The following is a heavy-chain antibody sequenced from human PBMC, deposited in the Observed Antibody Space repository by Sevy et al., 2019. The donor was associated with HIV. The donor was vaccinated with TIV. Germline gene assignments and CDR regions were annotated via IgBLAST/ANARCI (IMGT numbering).Heavy chain of an antibody. CDR1: GFTLSSYG. Sequence: GGSLRLSCAASGFTLSSYGIHWVRQAPGKGLEWVALVSNDGNNKYYADSVKGRFTISRDNSKNTVYLQMNSLRAEDTAVYYCAKAKGSGYYGSGSFNIWGEGTMVTVSS. V-gene: IGHV3-30*18. D-gene: IGHD3-10*01. CDR3: AKAKGSGYYGSGSFNI. CDR2: VSNDGNNK. J-gene: IGHJ3*02.